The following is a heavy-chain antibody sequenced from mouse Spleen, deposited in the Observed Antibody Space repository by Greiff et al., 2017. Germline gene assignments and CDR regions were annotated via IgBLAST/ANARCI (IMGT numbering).Heavy chain of an antibody. D-gene: IGHD2-4*01. CDR3: ARQGDPPYDYSSHFDY. V-gene: IGHV5-9*04. Sequence: EVKLQESGGGLVKLGGSLKLSCAASGFTFSSYAMSWVRQTPEKRLEWVATISSGGGNTYYPDSVKGRFTISRDNAKNTLYLQMSSLKSEDTAMYYCARQGDPPYDYSSHFDYWGQGTTLTVSS. CDR2: ISSGGGNT. J-gene: IGHJ2*01. CDR1: GFTFSSYA.